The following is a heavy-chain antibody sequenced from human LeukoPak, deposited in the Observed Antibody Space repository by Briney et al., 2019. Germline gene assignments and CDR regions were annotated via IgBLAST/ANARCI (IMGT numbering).Heavy chain of an antibody. CDR3: SRSVRTDIDY. J-gene: IGHJ4*02. V-gene: IGHV3-7*04. CDR1: GFTFSSYA. CDR2: MNQDGGEK. D-gene: IGHD3-9*01. Sequence: PGRSLRLSCAASGFTFSSYAMSWVRQAPGKGLEWVAIMNQDGGEKYYVDSVKGRFTISRDNAKNSLFLQMSSLRAADTAVYYCSRSVRTDIDYWGQGTLVTVSS.